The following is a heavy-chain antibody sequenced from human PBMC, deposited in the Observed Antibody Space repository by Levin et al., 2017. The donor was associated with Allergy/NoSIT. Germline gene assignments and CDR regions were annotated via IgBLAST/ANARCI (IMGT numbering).Heavy chain of an antibody. CDR1: GFTFSSYW. Sequence: GGSLRLSCAASGFTFSSYWMSWVRQAPGKGLEWVANIKQDGSEKYYVDSVKGRFTISRDNAKNSLYLQMNSLRAEDTAVYYCARDRQVAAPTPNDYWGQGTLVTVSS. CDR3: ARDRQVAAPTPNDY. V-gene: IGHV3-7*01. J-gene: IGHJ4*02. CDR2: IKQDGSEK. D-gene: IGHD6-19*01.